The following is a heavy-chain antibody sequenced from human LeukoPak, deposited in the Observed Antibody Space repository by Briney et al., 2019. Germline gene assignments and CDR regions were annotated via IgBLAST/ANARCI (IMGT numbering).Heavy chain of an antibody. Sequence: GGSLRLSCAASGFTFSSFGMHWVGQAPGKGLEWVAVISSDGSNKYYADSVKGRFTISRDNSKNTLYLQMNSLRAEDTAVYYCAKKDVSYFDYWGQGTLVTVSS. CDR3: AKKDVSYFDY. J-gene: IGHJ4*02. CDR2: ISSDGSNK. CDR1: GFTFSSFG. D-gene: IGHD2-15*01. V-gene: IGHV3-30*18.